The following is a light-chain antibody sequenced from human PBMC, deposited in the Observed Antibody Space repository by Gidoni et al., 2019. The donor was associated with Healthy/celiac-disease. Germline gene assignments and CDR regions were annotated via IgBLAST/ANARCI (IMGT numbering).Light chain of an antibody. J-gene: IGKJ2*01. CDR2: AAS. Sequence: DIQMTQSPSSLSASVGDRVTITCRASQSISSYLNWYQQKPGKAPKLLIYAASSLQSGVPSRFSGSGYGTDFTLTISSLQPEDFATYYCQQSYSTPGYTFXXXTKLEIK. V-gene: IGKV1-39*01. CDR3: QQSYSTPGYT. CDR1: QSISSY.